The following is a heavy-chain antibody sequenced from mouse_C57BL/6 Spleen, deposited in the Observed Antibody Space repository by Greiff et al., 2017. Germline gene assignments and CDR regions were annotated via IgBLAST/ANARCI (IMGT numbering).Heavy chain of an antibody. D-gene: IGHD1-1*01. CDR2: IYPGDGDT. CDR3: AKLLRDAMDY. J-gene: IGHJ4*01. Sequence: VQLQQSGPELVKPGASVKISCKASGYAFSSSWMNWVKQRPGKGLEWIGRIYPGDGDTNYNGKFKGKATLTADKSSSTAYMQLSSLTSEDSAVYFCAKLLRDAMDYWGQGTSVTVSS. V-gene: IGHV1-82*01. CDR1: GYAFSSSW.